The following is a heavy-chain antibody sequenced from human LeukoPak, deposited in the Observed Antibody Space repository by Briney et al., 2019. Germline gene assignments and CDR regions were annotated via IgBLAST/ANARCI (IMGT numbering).Heavy chain of an antibody. CDR1: GGSFSGHF. CDR3: TKNNWFDP. V-gene: IGHV4-34*01. CDR2: ISHSGST. Sequence: SETLSLTCAVYGGSFSGHFWSWIRQPPGKGLEWIGEISHSGSTTYNPSLKSRVTISLDTSKNQFSLKLSSVTAADTAVYYCTKNNWFDPWGQGTLVTVSS. D-gene: IGHD2-8*01. J-gene: IGHJ5*02.